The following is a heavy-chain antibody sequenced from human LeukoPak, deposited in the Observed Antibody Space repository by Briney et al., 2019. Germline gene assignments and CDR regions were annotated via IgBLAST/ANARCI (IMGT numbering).Heavy chain of an antibody. J-gene: IGHJ4*02. V-gene: IGHV3-20*04. CDR2: TNWNGGST. CDR3: ARGTEVYYDSSSYYSY. CDR1: GFTFDDYG. Sequence: PGGSLRLSCVASGFTFDDYGMGWVRQVPGKGLEWVSGTNWNGGSTGYADSVKGRFTISRDNAKNSLYLQMNSLRAEDTASYYCARGTEVYYDSSSYYSYWGQGTLVTVSS. D-gene: IGHD3-22*01.